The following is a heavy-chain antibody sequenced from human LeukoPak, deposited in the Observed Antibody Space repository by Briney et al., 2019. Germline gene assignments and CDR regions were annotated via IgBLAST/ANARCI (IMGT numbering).Heavy chain of an antibody. Sequence: PGGSLRLSCAASGFTFSSYGMHWVRQAPGKGLEWVAFIRYDGSNKYYADSVKGRFTISRDNSKNTLYLQMNSLRAEDTAVYYCVVGSGCDYYYMDVWGKGTTVTISS. J-gene: IGHJ6*03. CDR2: IRYDGSNK. D-gene: IGHD5-12*01. CDR3: VVGSGCDYYYMDV. CDR1: GFTFSSYG. V-gene: IGHV3-30*02.